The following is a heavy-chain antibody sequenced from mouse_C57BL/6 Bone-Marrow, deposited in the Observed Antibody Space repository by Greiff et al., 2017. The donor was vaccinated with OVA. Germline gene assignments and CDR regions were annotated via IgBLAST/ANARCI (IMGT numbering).Heavy chain of an antibody. CDR3: TRSQGRGVDY. V-gene: IGHV1-15*01. Sequence: VKLQESGAELVRPGASVTLSCKASGYTFTDYEMHWVKQTPVHGLEWIGAIDPETGGTAYNQKFKGKAILTAEKSSSTAYMDLRSLTSEDSAVYYCTRSQGRGVDYWGQGTTLTVSS. CDR2: IDPETGGT. J-gene: IGHJ2*01. D-gene: IGHD3-3*01. CDR1: GYTFTDYE.